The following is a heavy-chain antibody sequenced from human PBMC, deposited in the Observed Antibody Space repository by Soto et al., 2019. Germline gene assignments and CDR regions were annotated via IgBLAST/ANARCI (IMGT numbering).Heavy chain of an antibody. CDR1: GFTFSNYA. CDR3: ARELDTKVYFHCYGMDV. CDR2: ISHDGSNK. V-gene: IGHV3-30*04. D-gene: IGHD5-18*01. J-gene: IGHJ6*02. Sequence: PGGSLRLSCAASGFTFSNYAMHWVRQAPGKGLEWVAVISHDGSNKHYADSVKGRFTISRDNSRNTLYLQMNSLRAEDTSVYYCARELDTKVYFHCYGMDVWGQGTTVTVSS.